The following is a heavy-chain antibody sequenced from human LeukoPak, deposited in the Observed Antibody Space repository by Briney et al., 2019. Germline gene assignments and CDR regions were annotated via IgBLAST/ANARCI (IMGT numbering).Heavy chain of an antibody. J-gene: IGHJ4*02. D-gene: IGHD5-24*01. CDR1: GFSLSGYW. V-gene: IGHV3-21*01. CDR2: ISSSSSYI. Sequence: GGSLRLSCAASGFSLSGYWMTWVRQAPGKGLEWVSSISSSSSYIYYADSVKGRFTISRDNAKNSLYLQMNSLRAGDTAVYYCARSRGDGYNLHYFDYWGQGTLVTVSS. CDR3: ARSRGDGYNLHYFDY.